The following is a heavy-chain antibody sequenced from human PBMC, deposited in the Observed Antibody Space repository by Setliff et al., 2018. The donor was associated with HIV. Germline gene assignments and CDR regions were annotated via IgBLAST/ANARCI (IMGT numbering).Heavy chain of an antibody. CDR2: ISSSGSTI. D-gene: IGHD3-22*01. V-gene: IGHV3-11*01. J-gene: IGHJ4*02. CDR3: ARDRPSYYYDSSGYYLDY. CDR1: GFTFSDYY. Sequence: PGGSLRLSCAASGFTFSDYYMSWIRQAPGKGLEWVSYISSSGSTIYYADSVKGRFTISRDNAKNSLYLQMNSLRAEDTAVYYCARDRPSYYYDSSGYYLDYWGQGTLVTVSS.